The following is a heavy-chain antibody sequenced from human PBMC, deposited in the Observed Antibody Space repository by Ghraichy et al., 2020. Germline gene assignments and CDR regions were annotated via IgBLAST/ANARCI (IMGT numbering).Heavy chain of an antibody. CDR2: IIPIFGTA. CDR1: GGTFSSYA. J-gene: IGHJ4*02. D-gene: IGHD3-22*01. V-gene: IGHV1-69*13. Sequence: SVKVSCKASGGTFSSYAISWVRQAPGQGLEWMGGIIPIFGTANYAQKFQGRVTITADESTSTAYMELSSLRSEDTAVYYCARDISYPYYDSSGYYPGYWGQGTLVTVSS. CDR3: ARDISYPYYDSSGYYPGY.